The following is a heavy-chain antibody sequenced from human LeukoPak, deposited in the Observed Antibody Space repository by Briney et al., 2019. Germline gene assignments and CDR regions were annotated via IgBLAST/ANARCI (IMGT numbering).Heavy chain of an antibody. CDR1: GFTFSSYE. CDR2: ISSSGSTI. D-gene: IGHD5-24*01. Sequence: GGSLRLSCAASGFTFSSYEMNWVRQAPGKGLEWVSYISSSGSTIYYADSVKGRFTISRDNAKNSLYLQMNSLRAEDTAVYYCTRTVEMAFFWGQGTLVTVSS. V-gene: IGHV3-48*03. J-gene: IGHJ4*02. CDR3: TRTVEMAFF.